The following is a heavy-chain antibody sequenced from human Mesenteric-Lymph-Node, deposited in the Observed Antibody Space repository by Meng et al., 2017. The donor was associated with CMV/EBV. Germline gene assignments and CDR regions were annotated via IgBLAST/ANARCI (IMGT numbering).Heavy chain of an antibody. Sequence: GESLKISCAASGFTFSSYAMSWVRQAPGKGLEWVANIKQDGSENYYVDSVKGRFTISRDNADNSLYLQLNSLRAEDTAVYYCARDQPAGYCSGYCYYGMDVWGQGTTVTVSS. CDR3: ARDQPAGYCSGYCYYGMDV. V-gene: IGHV3-7*01. CDR1: GFTFSSYA. J-gene: IGHJ6*02. CDR2: IKQDGSEN. D-gene: IGHD2-15*01.